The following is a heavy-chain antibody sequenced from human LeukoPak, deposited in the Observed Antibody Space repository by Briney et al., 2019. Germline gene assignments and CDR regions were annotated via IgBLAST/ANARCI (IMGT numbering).Heavy chain of an antibody. CDR2: ISTYNGNT. CDR3: ARSVGFGELLSSYYFDY. D-gene: IGHD3-10*01. J-gene: IGHJ4*02. Sequence: ASVKVSCKASGYTFTSYGISWVRQAPGQGLEWMGWISTYNGNTNYAQKVQGRVTMTTDTSTSTAYMELRSLRSDDTAVYHCARSVGFGELLSSYYFDYWGQGTLVTVSS. CDR1: GYTFTSYG. V-gene: IGHV1-18*01.